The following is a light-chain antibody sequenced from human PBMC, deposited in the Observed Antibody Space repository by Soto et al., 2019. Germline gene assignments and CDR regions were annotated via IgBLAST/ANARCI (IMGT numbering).Light chain of an antibody. J-gene: IGKJ2*01. CDR2: KTS. CDR3: QQYNSYPYT. Sequence: DVQMTQSPSTLSASVGDRVTITCRASQSFSTWLAWHQQKPGKAPKLLIYKTSNLESGVPSRFSGSGSGTEFTLTISSLQPEDFATYYCQQYNSYPYTFGQGTKLEIK. CDR1: QSFSTW. V-gene: IGKV1-5*03.